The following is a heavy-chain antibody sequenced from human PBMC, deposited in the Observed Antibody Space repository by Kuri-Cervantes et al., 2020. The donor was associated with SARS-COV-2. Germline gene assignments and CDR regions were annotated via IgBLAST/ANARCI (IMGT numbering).Heavy chain of an antibody. D-gene: IGHD4/OR15-4a*01. CDR3: ARGLPSDYTYYYYYMDV. V-gene: IGHV4-38-2*01. CDR2: IYHSGST. J-gene: IGHJ6*03. Sequence: SETLSLTCAVSGYSISSGYYWGWIRQPPGKGLEWIAIIYHSGSTYYNPSLKSRVTISLDTSKNQFSLKLSSVTAADTAVYYCARGLPSDYTYYYYYMDVWGKGTTVTVSS. CDR1: GYSISSGYY.